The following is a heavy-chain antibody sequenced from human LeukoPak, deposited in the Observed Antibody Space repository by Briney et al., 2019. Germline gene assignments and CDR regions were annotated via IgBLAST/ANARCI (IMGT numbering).Heavy chain of an antibody. J-gene: IGHJ4*02. Sequence: SETLSLTCTVSGGSITGYYWSWIRQPPGKGLEWIGYVFYSGGTLYNPSLQSRVTISVDTSKTQFSLKLSSVTAADTAVYYCARDSGGSYFDYWGQGTLVTVSS. V-gene: IGHV4-59*01. D-gene: IGHD4-23*01. CDR1: GGSITGYY. CDR2: VFYSGGT. CDR3: ARDSGGSYFDY.